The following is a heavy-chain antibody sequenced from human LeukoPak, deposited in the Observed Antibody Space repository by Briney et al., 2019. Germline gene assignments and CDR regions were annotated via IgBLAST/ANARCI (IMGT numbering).Heavy chain of an antibody. CDR2: ISYDGSNK. J-gene: IGHJ4*02. CDR3: AKDQAALYFDY. Sequence: SCKASGYTFTSYGISWVRQAPGKGLEWVAVISYDGSNKYYADSVKGRFTISRDNSKNTLYLQMNSLRAEDTAVYYCAKDQAALYFDYWGQGTLVTVSS. D-gene: IGHD2-15*01. V-gene: IGHV3-30-3*02. CDR1: GYTFTSYG.